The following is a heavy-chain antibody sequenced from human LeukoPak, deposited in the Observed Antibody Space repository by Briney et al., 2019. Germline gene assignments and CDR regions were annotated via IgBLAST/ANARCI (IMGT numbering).Heavy chain of an antibody. V-gene: IGHV4-39*07. J-gene: IGHJ3*02. CDR1: GGSISSSSYY. CDR3: ARDRRRHMVRGVIIIGFDAFDI. Sequence: KSSETLSLTCTVSGGSISSSSYYWGRIRQPPGKGLEWIGSIYYSGSTYYNPSLKSRVTISVDTSKNQFSLKLSSVTAADTAVYYCARDRRRHMVRGVIIIGFDAFDIWGQGTMVTVSS. D-gene: IGHD3-10*01. CDR2: IYYSGST.